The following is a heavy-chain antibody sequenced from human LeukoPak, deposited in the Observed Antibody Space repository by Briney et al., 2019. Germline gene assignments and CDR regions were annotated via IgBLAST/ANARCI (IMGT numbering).Heavy chain of an antibody. CDR3: ARLKDWDYWTRTLDY. Sequence: SETLSLTCAVYGGSFSGYYWSWIRQPPGKGLEWIGEINHSGSTNYSPSLRSRVTISVDTSKNQFSLKLSSVTAADTAVYYCARLKDWDYWTRTLDYWGQGTLVTVSS. V-gene: IGHV4-34*01. CDR1: GGSFSGYY. CDR2: INHSGST. J-gene: IGHJ4*02. D-gene: IGHD1-7*01.